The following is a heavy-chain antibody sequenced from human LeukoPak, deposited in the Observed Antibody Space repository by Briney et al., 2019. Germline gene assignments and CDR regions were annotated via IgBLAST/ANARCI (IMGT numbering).Heavy chain of an antibody. V-gene: IGHV3-66*01. CDR1: GFTFSSYA. CDR3: ARDLRGAYYYYMDV. J-gene: IGHJ6*03. CDR2: IYSGGST. Sequence: PGRSLRLSCAASGFTFSSYAMHWVRQAPGKGLEWVSVIYSGGSTYYADSVKGRFTISRDNSKNTLYLQMNSLRAEDTAVYYCARDLRGAYYYYMDVWGKGTTVTISS.